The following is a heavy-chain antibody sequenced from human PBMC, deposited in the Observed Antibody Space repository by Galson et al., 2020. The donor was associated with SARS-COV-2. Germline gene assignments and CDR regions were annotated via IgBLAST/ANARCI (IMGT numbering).Heavy chain of an antibody. CDR2: IKQDGSEK. CDR3: ARVPSSSWYFDY. J-gene: IGHJ4*02. V-gene: IGHV3-7*03. D-gene: IGHD6-13*01. CDR1: GFNFSSYW. Sequence: GGSLRLSCAASGFNFSSYWMSWVRQAPGKGLEWVANIKQDGSEKYYVDSVKGRFTISRDNAKNSLYLQMNSLRAEDTAVYYCARVPSSSWYFDYWGQGTLVTVSP.